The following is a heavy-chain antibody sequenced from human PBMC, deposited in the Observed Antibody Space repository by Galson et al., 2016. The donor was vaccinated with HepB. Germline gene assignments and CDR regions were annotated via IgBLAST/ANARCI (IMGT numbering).Heavy chain of an antibody. V-gene: IGHV3-30*18. CDR1: GFPFSYRA. CDR3: AKDGRATLTGDHFDH. J-gene: IGHJ4*02. D-gene: IGHD7-27*01. Sequence: SLRLSCAASGFPFSYRAMHWVRQAPGKGLEWVALISYDESHISYAASVKGRFTISRDKSKNTLYLQMNSLRAEDTAVYYCAKDGRATLTGDHFDHWGQGTLVTVSS. CDR2: ISYDESHI.